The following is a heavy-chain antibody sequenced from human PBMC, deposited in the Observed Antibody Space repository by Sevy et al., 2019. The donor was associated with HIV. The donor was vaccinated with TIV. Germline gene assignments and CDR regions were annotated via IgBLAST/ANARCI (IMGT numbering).Heavy chain of an antibody. CDR3: AGVPQAVVVPAARGYYFDY. D-gene: IGHD2-2*01. CDR1: GGTFSSYA. Sequence: ASVKVSCKASGGTFSSYAISWVRQAPGQGLEWMGGIIPIFGTANYAQKFQGRVTITADKSTSTAYMELSSLRSEDTAVYYCAGVPQAVVVPAARGYYFDYWGQGTLVTVSS. CDR2: IIPIFGTA. J-gene: IGHJ4*02. V-gene: IGHV1-69*06.